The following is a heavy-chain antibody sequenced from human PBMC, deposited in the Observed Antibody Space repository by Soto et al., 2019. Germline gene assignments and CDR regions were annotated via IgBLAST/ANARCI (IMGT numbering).Heavy chain of an antibody. V-gene: IGHV3-23*01. Sequence: PGGSPRICCAASGFTFSNYPMSWVRQAPGKGLEWVSVISGSGAFYADSVKGRFTISRDHSKNTLYLQMNSLRGDDTAVYYCAKDSWGGTVSRWPHDSCG. CDR3: AKDSWGGTVSRWPHDS. CDR1: GFTFSNYP. D-gene: IGHD2-15*01. J-gene: IGHJ5*01. CDR2: ISGSGA.